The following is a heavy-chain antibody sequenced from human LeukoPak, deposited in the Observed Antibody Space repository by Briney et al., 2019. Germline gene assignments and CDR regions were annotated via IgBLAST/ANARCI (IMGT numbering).Heavy chain of an antibody. J-gene: IGHJ4*02. CDR2: ISSSSSTI. CDR3: ARDLLGWELHYFDY. CDR1: GVTFSSYS. V-gene: IGHV3-48*01. Sequence: PGGSLRLSCAASGVTFSSYSMNWVRQAPGKGLEWVSYISSSSSTIYYADSVKGRFTISRDNAKNSLYLQMTRLRAEDTAVYYCARDLLGWELHYFDYWGQGTLVTVSS. D-gene: IGHD1-26*01.